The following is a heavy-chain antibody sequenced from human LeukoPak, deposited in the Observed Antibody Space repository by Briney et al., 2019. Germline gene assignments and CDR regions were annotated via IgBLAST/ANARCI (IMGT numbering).Heavy chain of an antibody. CDR1: GFIFSSYG. D-gene: IGHD2-2*01. CDR3: ARGIQFEYCSTTSCYAVGFDY. Sequence: GGSLRLSCAASGFIFSSYGMHWVRQAPGKGLDWVAFIRYDGRNKYYADSVKGRFTISRDNSKNTLYLQMNSLRAEDTAVYYCARGIQFEYCSTTSCYAVGFDYWGQGTLVTVSS. J-gene: IGHJ4*02. V-gene: IGHV3-30*02. CDR2: IRYDGRNK.